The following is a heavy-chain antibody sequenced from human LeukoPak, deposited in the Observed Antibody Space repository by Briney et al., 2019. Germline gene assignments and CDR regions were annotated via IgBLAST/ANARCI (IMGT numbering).Heavy chain of an antibody. Sequence: GRSLRLSCAASGFTFSSYGMHWVRQAPGKGLEWVAVIWYGGSNKYYADSVKGRFTISRDNSKNTLYLQMNSLRAEDTAVYYCARGDYYDSSGYYGIDFDYWGQGTLVTVSS. CDR2: IWYGGSNK. CDR1: GFTFSSYG. D-gene: IGHD3-22*01. J-gene: IGHJ4*02. V-gene: IGHV3-33*01. CDR3: ARGDYYDSSGYYGIDFDY.